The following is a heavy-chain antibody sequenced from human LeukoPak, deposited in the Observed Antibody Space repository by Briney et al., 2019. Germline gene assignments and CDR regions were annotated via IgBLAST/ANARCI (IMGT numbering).Heavy chain of an antibody. J-gene: IGHJ4*02. CDR3: VRELRGGYFDF. CDR1: GYTFTTYY. V-gene: IGHV1-46*01. D-gene: IGHD3-16*01. Sequence: AGSVTVSCKASGYTFTTYYLHWVRQAPGQGLEWLEMINTSSGDTNKARKFQGRLTVTRDTSTSTVYMELSGLTSEDAAVYYCVRELRGGYFDFWGQGTLVTVSS. CDR2: INTSSGDT.